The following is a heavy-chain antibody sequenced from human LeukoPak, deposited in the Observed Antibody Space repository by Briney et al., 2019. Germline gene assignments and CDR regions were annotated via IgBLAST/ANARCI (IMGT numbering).Heavy chain of an antibody. J-gene: IGHJ4*02. CDR3: AKEVYGRTARYYFDY. D-gene: IGHD1-1*01. Sequence: GGSLRLSCAASGVTFSSYAMSWVRQAPGKGLEWVSAISGSGGSTYYADSVKGRFTISRDNSKNTLYVQMNSLRAEDAAVYYCAKEVYGRTARYYFDYWGQGTLVTV. CDR1: GVTFSSYA. CDR2: ISGSGGST. V-gene: IGHV3-23*01.